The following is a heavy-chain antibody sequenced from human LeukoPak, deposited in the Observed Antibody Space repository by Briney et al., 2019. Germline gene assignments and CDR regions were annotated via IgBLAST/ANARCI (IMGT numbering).Heavy chain of an antibody. J-gene: IGHJ6*03. CDR2: ISYDGSNK. CDR1: GFTFSSYA. Sequence: PGRSLRLSCAASGFTFSSYAMHWVRQAPGKGLEWVAVISYDGSNKYYADSVKGRFTISRDNSKNTLYLQMNSLRAEDTAVYYCARETDGSGSYGYYYYYMDVWGKGTTVTVSS. V-gene: IGHV3-30-3*01. CDR3: ARETDGSGSYGYYYYYMDV. D-gene: IGHD3-10*01.